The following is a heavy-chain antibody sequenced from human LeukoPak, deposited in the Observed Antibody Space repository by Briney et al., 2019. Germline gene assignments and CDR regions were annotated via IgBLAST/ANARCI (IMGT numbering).Heavy chain of an antibody. CDR1: GYTFTGYY. J-gene: IGHJ4*02. V-gene: IGHV1-2*02. CDR3: AREGILPAAGTGGIYFDY. Sequence: ASVKVSCKASGYTFTGYYIHWVRQAPGQGLEWMGWINPNINGTNYAQKFQGRVTMTGDRSISTAYMELSRLTSDDTAVCYCAREGILPAAGTGGIYFDYWGQGTLVTVSS. CDR2: INPNINGT. D-gene: IGHD6-13*01.